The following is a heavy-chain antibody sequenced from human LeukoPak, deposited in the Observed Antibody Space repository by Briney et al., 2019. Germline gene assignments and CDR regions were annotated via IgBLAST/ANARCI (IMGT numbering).Heavy chain of an antibody. V-gene: IGHV3-30*02. CDR2: IRYDGSNK. Sequence: TGGSLSLSCAASGFTFSSYGMHWVRQAPGKGLEWVAIIRYDGSNKYYADSVKGRFTISRDNSKNTLYLQMNSLRAEDTAVYYCAKVSNYYDSSGSDYWGQGTLVTVSS. D-gene: IGHD3-22*01. J-gene: IGHJ4*02. CDR1: GFTFSSYG. CDR3: AKVSNYYDSSGSDY.